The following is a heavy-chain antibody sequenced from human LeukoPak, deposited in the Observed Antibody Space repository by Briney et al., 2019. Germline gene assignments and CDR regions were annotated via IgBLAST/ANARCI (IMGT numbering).Heavy chain of an antibody. CDR1: GGSISSYY. D-gene: IGHD6-13*01. CDR2: IYTSGST. CDR3: ARSSWYDIIDY. J-gene: IGHJ4*02. Sequence: SETLSLTCTVSGGSISSYYWSWIRQPAGKGLEWIGRIYTSGSTSYNPSLKSRVTILVDTSKNQFSLKLSSVTAADTAVYYCARSSWYDIIDYWGQGTLVTVSS. V-gene: IGHV4-4*07.